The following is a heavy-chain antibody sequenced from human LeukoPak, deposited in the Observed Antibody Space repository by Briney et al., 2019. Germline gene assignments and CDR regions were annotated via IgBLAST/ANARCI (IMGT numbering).Heavy chain of an antibody. J-gene: IGHJ4*02. Sequence: ASVKVSCKASGNTFTGNYMHWVRQAPGQGLEWMGWINPNSGGTNYAQKLQGRVTMTTDTSTSTAYMELRSLRSDDTAVYYCARYSTVTTNGHFDYWGQGTLVTVSS. D-gene: IGHD4-17*01. CDR2: INPNSGGT. CDR1: GNTFTGNY. CDR3: ARYSTVTTNGHFDY. V-gene: IGHV1-2*02.